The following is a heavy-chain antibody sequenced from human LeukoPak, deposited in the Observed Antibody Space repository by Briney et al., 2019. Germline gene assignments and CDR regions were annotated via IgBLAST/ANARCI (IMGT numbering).Heavy chain of an antibody. CDR2: ITSSGGST. CDR3: ARGYSSSRYFDY. V-gene: IGHV3-23*01. J-gene: IGHJ4*02. D-gene: IGHD6-13*01. CDR1: QFIFSTYA. Sequence: GGSLRLSCAASQFIFSTYAMSWVRQPPGKGLEWVSGITSSGGSTYYADSVKGRFTISRDNSKNTLYLQMNSLRAEDTAVYYCARGYSSSRYFDYWGQGTLVTVSS.